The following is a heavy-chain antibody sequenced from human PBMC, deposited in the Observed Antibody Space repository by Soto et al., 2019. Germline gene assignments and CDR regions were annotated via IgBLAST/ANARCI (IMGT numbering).Heavy chain of an antibody. V-gene: IGHV1-18*01. CDR2: ISAYNGNT. J-gene: IGHJ6*04. CDR3: AREGVDTATGYYYGMDV. Sequence: GASVKVSCKASGYTFTSYGISWVRQAPGQGLEWMGWISAYNGNTNYAQKLQGRVTMTTDTSTSTAYMELRSLRSDDTAVYYRAREGVDTATGYYYGMDVWGKGTTVTVSS. D-gene: IGHD5-18*01. CDR1: GYTFTSYG.